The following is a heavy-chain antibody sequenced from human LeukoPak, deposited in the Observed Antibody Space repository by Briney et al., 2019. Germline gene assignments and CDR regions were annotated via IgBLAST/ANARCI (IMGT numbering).Heavy chain of an antibody. CDR1: GYTFTGYY. J-gene: IGHJ4*02. CDR3: ARGAGLSFDY. CDR2: INPNSGGT. D-gene: IGHD6-19*01. Sequence: EASAKASCKASGYTFTGYYMHWVRQAPGQGLEWMGWINPNSGGTNYAQKFQGWVTMTRDTSISTAYMELSRLRSDDTAVYYCARGAGLSFDYWGQGTLVTVSS. V-gene: IGHV1-2*04.